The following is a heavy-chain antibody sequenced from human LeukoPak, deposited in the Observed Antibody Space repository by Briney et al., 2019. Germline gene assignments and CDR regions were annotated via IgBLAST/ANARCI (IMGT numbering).Heavy chain of an antibody. CDR1: GFTFSSYA. CDR3: ARDPVGGIGHYIGRSYFDS. D-gene: IGHD3-22*01. V-gene: IGHV3-23*01. J-gene: IGHJ4*02. Sequence: GGSLRLSCAASGFTFSSYAVSWVRQAPGKGLEWVAGISGSGSSTYDAHSVRGRFTISRDNSKDTIYLQMNTLRAEDTAIYYCARDPVGGIGHYIGRSYFDSWGQGTLVTVSS. CDR2: ISGSGSST.